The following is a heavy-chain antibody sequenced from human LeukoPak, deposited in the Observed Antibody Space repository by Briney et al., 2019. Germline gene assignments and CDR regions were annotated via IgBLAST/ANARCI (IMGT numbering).Heavy chain of an antibody. D-gene: IGHD3-10*01. CDR2: IKQDGSEK. CDR3: AKDPSRITMAQAY. V-gene: IGHV3-7*03. J-gene: IGHJ4*02. CDR1: GFTFSSYW. Sequence: GGSLRLSCAASGFTFSSYWMSWVRQAPGKGLEWVANIKQDGSEKHYVDSVKGRFTISRDNSKNTLYLQMNSLRAEDTAIYYCAKDPSRITMAQAYWGQGTLVTVSS.